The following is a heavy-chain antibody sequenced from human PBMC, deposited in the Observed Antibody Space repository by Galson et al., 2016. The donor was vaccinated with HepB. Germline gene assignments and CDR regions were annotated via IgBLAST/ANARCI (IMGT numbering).Heavy chain of an antibody. V-gene: IGHV4-39*01. J-gene: IGHJ5*02. CDR2: LFYSGTS. CDR3: GKPGGYPNWFGP. Sequence: SETLSLTCTVSGGSISSRSCCWGWLRQSSGEGLQWIGTLFYSGTSFYNPSLQSRVTISVATSKNQFSLKLNSVTAAATAGYYCGKPGGYPNWFGPWGQGTLVTVSS. D-gene: IGHD1-26*01. CDR1: GGSISSRSCC.